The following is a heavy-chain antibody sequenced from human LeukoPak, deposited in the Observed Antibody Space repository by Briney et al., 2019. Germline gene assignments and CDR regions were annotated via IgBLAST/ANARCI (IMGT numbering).Heavy chain of an antibody. CDR2: ISWNSGSI. Sequence: GGSLRLSCAASGFTFDDYAMHWVRQAPGKGLEWVSGISWNSGSIGYADSAKGRFTISRDNSKNSLYLQMNSLRTEDTALYYCAKDAVSNFDYWGQGTLVTVSS. CDR3: AKDAVSNFDY. V-gene: IGHV3-9*01. D-gene: IGHD2-8*01. CDR1: GFTFDDYA. J-gene: IGHJ4*02.